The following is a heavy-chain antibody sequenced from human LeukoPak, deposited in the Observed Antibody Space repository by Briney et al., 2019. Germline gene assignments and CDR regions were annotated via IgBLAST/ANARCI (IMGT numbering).Heavy chain of an antibody. CDR1: GGSISSGGYS. Sequence: TSETLSLTCSVSGGSISSGGYSWSWSRQHPGKGLEWIGYIYYSGSTNYNPSLKSRVTISVDTSKNQFSLRLNSVTAADTAVYYCARGWYGSPFPFDYWGQGTLVTVSS. CDR2: IYYSGST. D-gene: IGHD6-19*01. V-gene: IGHV4-61*08. CDR3: ARGWYGSPFPFDY. J-gene: IGHJ4*02.